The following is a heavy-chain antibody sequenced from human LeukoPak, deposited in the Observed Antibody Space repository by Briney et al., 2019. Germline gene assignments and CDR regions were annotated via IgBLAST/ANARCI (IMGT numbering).Heavy chain of an antibody. CDR3: ARDHYNILTGHFSY. CDR2: INPSSNYI. CDR1: GFTLSGYG. V-gene: IGHV3-21*01. J-gene: IGHJ4*02. D-gene: IGHD3-9*01. Sequence: GGSLRLSCAASGFTLSGYGMHWVRQAPGKGLEWVSSINPSSNYIYYTDSVKGRFTVSRDNAKNSLFLQMNSLRAEDTAVYYCARDHYNILTGHFSYWGQGTLVAVSS.